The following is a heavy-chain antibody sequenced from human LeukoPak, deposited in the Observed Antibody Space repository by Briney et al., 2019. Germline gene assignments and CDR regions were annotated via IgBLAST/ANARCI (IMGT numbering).Heavy chain of an antibody. CDR2: IYPGDSDT. D-gene: IGHD3-22*01. Sequence: GESLKISCKGSGYSFTSYWIGWVRQMPGKGLEWMGIIYPGDSDTRYSPSFQGQVTISADKSISTAYLQWSSLKASDTAIYYCARSYYYDSSGARGAFDVWGQGTMVTVSS. CDR1: GYSFTSYW. J-gene: IGHJ3*01. V-gene: IGHV5-51*01. CDR3: ARSYYYDSSGARGAFDV.